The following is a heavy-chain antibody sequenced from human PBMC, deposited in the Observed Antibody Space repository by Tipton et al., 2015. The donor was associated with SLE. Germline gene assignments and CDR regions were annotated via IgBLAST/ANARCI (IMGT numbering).Heavy chain of an antibody. CDR1: GGTFSSYA. Sequence: QLVQSGPEVKKPGSSVKVSCKASGGTFSSYAISWVRQAPGQGLEWMGGIIPIFGTANYAQKFQGRVTITTDESTSTAYVELSSLRSEDTAVYYCARMGENSSWYYYWGQGTLVTVSS. V-gene: IGHV1-69*05. CDR3: ARMGENSSWYYY. D-gene: IGHD6-13*01. J-gene: IGHJ4*02. CDR2: IIPIFGTA.